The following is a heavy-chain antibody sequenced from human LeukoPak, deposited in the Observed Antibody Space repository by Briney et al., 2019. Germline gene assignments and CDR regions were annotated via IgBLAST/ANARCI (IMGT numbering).Heavy chain of an antibody. D-gene: IGHD3-22*01. V-gene: IGHV4-61*02. CDR1: GGSISSGSYY. CDR2: IYTSGST. CDR3: ARDSQGYYDSSGYYHINYYFDY. J-gene: IGHJ4*02. Sequence: PSQTLSLTCTVSGGSISSGSYYWSWIRQPAGKGLEWIGSIYTSGSTNYNPSLKSRVTISVDTSKNQFSLKLSSVTAADTAVYYCARDSQGYYDSSGYYHINYYFDYWGQGTLVTVSS.